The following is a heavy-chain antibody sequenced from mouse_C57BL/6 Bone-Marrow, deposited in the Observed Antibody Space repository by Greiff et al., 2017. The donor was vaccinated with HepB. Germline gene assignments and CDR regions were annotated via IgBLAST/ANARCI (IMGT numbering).Heavy chain of an antibody. CDR1: GFTFSSYT. CDR3: ASRDDYRAWFAY. V-gene: IGHV5-9*01. D-gene: IGHD2-4*01. Sequence: EVQGVESGGGLVKPGGSLKLSCAASGFTFSSYTMSWVRQTPEKRLEWVATISGGGGNTYYPDSGKGRFTISRDNAKNTLYLQMSSLMTEDTALYYWASRDDYRAWFAYWGQGTLVTVSS. CDR2: ISGGGGNT. J-gene: IGHJ3*01.